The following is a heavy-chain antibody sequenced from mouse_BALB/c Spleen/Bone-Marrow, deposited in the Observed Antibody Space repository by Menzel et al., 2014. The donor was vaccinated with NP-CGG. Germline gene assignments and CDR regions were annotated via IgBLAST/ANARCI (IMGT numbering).Heavy chain of an antibody. CDR3: AKNYGNYYFDY. D-gene: IGHD2-1*01. Sequence: VQLQQSGPSRVQPSQSLSITCTVSGFSLTSYGVHWVRQSPGKGLEWRGVVWRGGSTDYNAAFMSRLSITKDNSKSQVFFKMNSLQADDTAIYYCAKNYGNYYFDYWGQGTTLTVSS. J-gene: IGHJ2*01. CDR1: GFSLTSYG. V-gene: IGHV2-5-1*01. CDR2: VWRGGST.